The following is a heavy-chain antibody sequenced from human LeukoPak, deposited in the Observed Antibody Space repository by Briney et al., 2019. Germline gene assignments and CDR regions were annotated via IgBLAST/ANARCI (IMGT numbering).Heavy chain of an antibody. CDR1: GFTFSSYS. J-gene: IGHJ5*02. D-gene: IGHD2-15*01. V-gene: IGHV3-21*01. Sequence: GGSRRLSCAASGFTFSSYSMNWVRQAPGKGLEWVSSISSSSSYIYYAHSVKGRSTISRDNAKNSLYLQMNSLRAEDTAVYYCAIDVGYTSPRWFDPWGQGTLVTVSS. CDR3: AIDVGYTSPRWFDP. CDR2: ISSSSSYI.